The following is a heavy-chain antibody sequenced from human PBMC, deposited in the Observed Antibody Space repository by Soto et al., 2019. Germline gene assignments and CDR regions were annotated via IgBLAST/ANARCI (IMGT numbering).Heavy chain of an antibody. CDR1: GYTFTSHG. Sequence: ASVKVSCKASGYTFTSHGISWVRQAPGQGLEWMGWISAYNGNTNYAQKLQGRVTMTTDTSTSTAYMELRSLRSDDTAVYYCAREGYIAGVTALGDYYYGMDVWGQGTTVTVSS. CDR2: ISAYNGNT. V-gene: IGHV1-18*01. J-gene: IGHJ6*02. CDR3: AREGYIAGVTALGDYYYGMDV. D-gene: IGHD2-21*02.